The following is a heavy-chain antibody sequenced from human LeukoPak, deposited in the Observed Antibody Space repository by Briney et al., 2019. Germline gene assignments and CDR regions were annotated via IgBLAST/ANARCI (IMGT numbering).Heavy chain of an antibody. J-gene: IGHJ4*02. CDR3: ARDSLGSYSRMDY. CDR2: ISYDGSNK. V-gene: IGHV3-30*03. CDR1: GFTFSSYG. Sequence: GGSLRLSCAASGFTFSSYGMHWVRQAPGKGLEWVAVISYDGSNKYYADSVKGRFTISRDNSKNTLYLQMNSLRAEDTAVYYCARDSLGSYSRMDYWGQGTLVTVSS. D-gene: IGHD1-26*01.